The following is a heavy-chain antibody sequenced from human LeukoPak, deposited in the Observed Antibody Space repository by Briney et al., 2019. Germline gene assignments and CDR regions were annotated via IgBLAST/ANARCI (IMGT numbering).Heavy chain of an antibody. CDR1: GYTFTDYY. J-gene: IGHJ4*02. CDR2: INPNSGGT. V-gene: IGHV1-2*02. D-gene: IGHD2-15*01. Sequence: ASVKVSCKASGYTFTDYYMNWLRQAPGQGLEWMGWINPNSGGTNYAQKFQGRVTMTRDTSISTAYMELSRLRSDDTAMYYCARDQPIYCSGGSCYEEGLDYWGQGTLVTVSS. CDR3: ARDQPIYCSGGSCYEEGLDY.